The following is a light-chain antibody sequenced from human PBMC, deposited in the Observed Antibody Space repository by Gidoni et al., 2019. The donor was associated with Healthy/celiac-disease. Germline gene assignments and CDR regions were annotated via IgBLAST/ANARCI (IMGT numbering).Light chain of an antibody. V-gene: IGLV1-40*01. CDR1: SPNIGAGYD. CDR2: GNS. J-gene: IGLJ2*01. Sequence: HSVLPQPPSASAAPAQRVTISCTGSSPNIGAGYDVHRYPQLPGTAPKLLIYGNSNRPSGVPDRFAGSKSGTSASLAITGLQAEDEADYYCQSYDSSLSALFGGGTKLTVL. CDR3: QSYDSSLSAL.